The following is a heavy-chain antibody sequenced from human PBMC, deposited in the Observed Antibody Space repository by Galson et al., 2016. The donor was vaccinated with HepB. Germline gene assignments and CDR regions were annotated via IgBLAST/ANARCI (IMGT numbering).Heavy chain of an antibody. CDR2: IKYDGSDT. CDR3: VVLAEYFQT. CDR1: GFDFRRYW. J-gene: IGHJ1*01. V-gene: IGHV3-7*03. Sequence: SLRLSCAASGFDFRRYWMSWVRQPPGKGLQWVANIKYDGSDTFYLDSVKGRFTISRDNEENLLYQQMDGLRAEDTAFYHCVVLAEYFQTWGQGTLVSVS.